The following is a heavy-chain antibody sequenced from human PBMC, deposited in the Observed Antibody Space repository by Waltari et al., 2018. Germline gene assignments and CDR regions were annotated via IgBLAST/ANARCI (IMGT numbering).Heavy chain of an antibody. V-gene: IGHV4-31*03. CDR1: GGSISSGGYS. CDR2: IYYSGST. Sequence: QVQLQDSGPGLVKPSQTLSLTCPVSGGSISSGGYSWSWIRQHPGKGLEWIGYIYYSGSTYYNPSLKSRVTISVDTSKNQFSLKLSSVTAADTAVYYCARGSGSYSDISFDPWGQGTLVTVSS. CDR3: ARGSGSYSDISFDP. J-gene: IGHJ5*02. D-gene: IGHD1-26*01.